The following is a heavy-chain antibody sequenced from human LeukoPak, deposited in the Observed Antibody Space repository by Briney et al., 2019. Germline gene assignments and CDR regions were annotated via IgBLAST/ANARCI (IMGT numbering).Heavy chain of an antibody. CDR3: AKALWLLWGNIFDY. CDR1: GFTFSSYA. V-gene: IGHV3-23*01. J-gene: IGHJ4*02. Sequence: PGGSLRLSCAASGFTFSSYAMAWVRQAPGKGLEWVSGISGSGGSTYYADSVKGRFTISRDNSKNTLYLQMNSLRVEDTAVYYCAKALWLLWGNIFDYWGQGTLVTVSS. CDR2: ISGSGGST. D-gene: IGHD3-10*01.